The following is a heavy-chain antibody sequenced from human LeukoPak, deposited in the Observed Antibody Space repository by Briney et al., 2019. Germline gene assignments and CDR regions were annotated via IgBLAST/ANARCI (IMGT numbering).Heavy chain of an antibody. CDR1: GASISNYY. Sequence: SETLSLTCTVSGASISNYYWSWIRQPPGKGLEWIAFMYFSGNTNYNPSLKCRVTISVDTSKPQFSLRLSSVTAADTALYYCARRENYDSSGYLFDYWGQGTLVTVSS. D-gene: IGHD3-22*01. J-gene: IGHJ4*02. CDR3: ARRENYDSSGYLFDY. CDR2: MYFSGNT. V-gene: IGHV4-59*08.